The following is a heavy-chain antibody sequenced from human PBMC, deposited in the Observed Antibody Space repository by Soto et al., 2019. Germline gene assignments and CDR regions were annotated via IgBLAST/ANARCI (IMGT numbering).Heavy chain of an antibody. J-gene: IGHJ6*02. CDR2: ISAYNGNT. CDR1: GYTFTSYG. CDR3: ASSLLRYFDWLLGNYYYDGMDV. Sequence: QVQLVQSGAEVKKPGASVKVSCKASGYTFTSYGISSVRHAPGQGLEWMGWISAYNGNTNYAQKLQGRVTMTTDTSTSTAYMEVRSLRSDDTAVYYCASSLLRYFDWLLGNYYYDGMDVWGQGTTVTVSS. V-gene: IGHV1-18*01. D-gene: IGHD3-9*01.